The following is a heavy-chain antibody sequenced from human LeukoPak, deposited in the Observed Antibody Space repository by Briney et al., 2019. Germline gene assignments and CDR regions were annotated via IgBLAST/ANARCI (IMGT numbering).Heavy chain of an antibody. CDR3: ARLHDYVWGSYRYFDY. CDR2: IYYSGCT. V-gene: IGHV4-39*01. CDR1: GGSISSSSYY. D-gene: IGHD3-16*02. Sequence: PSETLSLTCTVSGGSISSSSYYWGWIRQPPGKGLEWIGSIYYSGCTYYNPSLKSRVTISVDTSKNQFSLKLSSVTAADTAVYYCARLHDYVWGSYRYFDYWGQGTLVTVSS. J-gene: IGHJ4*02.